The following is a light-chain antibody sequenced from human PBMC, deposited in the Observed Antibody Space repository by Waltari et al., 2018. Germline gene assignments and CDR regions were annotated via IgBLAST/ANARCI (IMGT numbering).Light chain of an antibody. CDR3: QAWDSSTAVV. V-gene: IGLV3-1*01. CDR2: QKT. J-gene: IGLJ2*01. CDR1: KLGDKY. Sequence: SYELTQPPSVSVSPGQTASITCSGDKLGDKYTCWYQQKPGQAPGVVIYQKTKRPSGIPERFSGSNAGNTATLTISGTQAMDEADYYGQAWDSSTAVVFGGGTKLTVL.